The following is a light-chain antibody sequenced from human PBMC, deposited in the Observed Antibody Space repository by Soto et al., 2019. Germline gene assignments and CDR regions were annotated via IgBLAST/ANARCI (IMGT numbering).Light chain of an antibody. Sequence: EIGFTQSPCTLSLSPGERATLSCRASQSVSSSYLAWYQQKPGQAPRLLIYGASTRATGVPARFSGSGSGTEFALTITSLESEDFAVYYCQQFHNWPRTFGQGTKVDIK. V-gene: IGKV3-20*01. CDR1: QSVSSSY. CDR3: QQFHNWPRT. J-gene: IGKJ1*01. CDR2: GAS.